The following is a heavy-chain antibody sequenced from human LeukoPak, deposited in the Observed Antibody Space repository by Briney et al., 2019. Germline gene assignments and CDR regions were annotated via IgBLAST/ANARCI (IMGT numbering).Heavy chain of an antibody. CDR3: ARDSRGGSPGENWFDP. J-gene: IGHJ5*02. V-gene: IGHV3-21*01. Sequence: GGSLRLSCAAFGFTFSSYSMNWVRQAPGKGLEWVSSISSSSSYIYYADSVKGRFTISRDNAKNSLYPQMNSLRAEDTAVYYCARDSRGGSPGENWFDPWGQGTLVTVSS. D-gene: IGHD3-16*01. CDR2: ISSSSSYI. CDR1: GFTFSSYS.